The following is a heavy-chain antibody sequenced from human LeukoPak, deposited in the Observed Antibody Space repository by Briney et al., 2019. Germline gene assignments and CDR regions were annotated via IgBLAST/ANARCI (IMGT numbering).Heavy chain of an antibody. D-gene: IGHD3-10*01. Sequence: PGGSLRLSCAASGFTFSSYGIHWVRQAPGKGLEGVAFIRSDGSKKYYADSVKGRSTTSRDNPKNTLYLQMNSLRAEDTAVYYCAKDYSKTSYYGSGSYYRPNWFDPWGQGTLVTVSS. CDR1: GFTFSSYG. CDR3: AKDYSKTSYYGSGSYYRPNWFDP. J-gene: IGHJ5*02. CDR2: IRSDGSKK. V-gene: IGHV3-30*02.